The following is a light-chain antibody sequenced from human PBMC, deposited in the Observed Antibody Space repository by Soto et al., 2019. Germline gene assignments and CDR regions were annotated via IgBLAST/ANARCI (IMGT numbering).Light chain of an antibody. CDR2: GAS. CDR3: QQYNNWPGLT. V-gene: IGKV3-15*01. CDR1: QSVSSN. J-gene: IGKJ4*01. Sequence: EIVMTQSPATLSVSPGERATLSCRASQSVSSNLAWYKQKPGQAPRLLIYGASTRATGIPARFSGSGSGTEFTLTISSLQSEDCAVYYCQQYNNWPGLTFGGGTKVEIK.